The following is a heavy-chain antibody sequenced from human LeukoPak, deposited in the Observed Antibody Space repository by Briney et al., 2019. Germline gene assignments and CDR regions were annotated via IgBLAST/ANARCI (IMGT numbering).Heavy chain of an antibody. Sequence: GGSLRLSCAASGFTFSSCGMHWVRQVPGKGLEWVAVISYDGSNKYYADSVKGRFTISRDNSKNTLYLQMDSLRSEDTAVYYCTREVLVRGVRYHGMDVWGQGTTVTVSS. CDR1: GFTFSSCG. D-gene: IGHD3-10*01. J-gene: IGHJ6*02. CDR2: ISYDGSNK. CDR3: TREVLVRGVRYHGMDV. V-gene: IGHV3-30*03.